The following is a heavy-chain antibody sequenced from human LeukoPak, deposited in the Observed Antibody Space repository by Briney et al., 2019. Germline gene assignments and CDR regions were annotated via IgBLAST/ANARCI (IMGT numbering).Heavy chain of an antibody. CDR1: GYTFTSYG. CDR2: ISAYNGNT. V-gene: IGHV1-18*01. J-gene: IGHJ6*02. D-gene: IGHD6-6*01. CDR3: ARIRSSPYYYGMDV. Sequence: GASVKVSCKASGYTFTSYGISWVRQAPGQGLEWMGWISAYNGNTNYAQKLQGRVTMTTDTSTSTAYMELRSLRSDDTAVYYCARIRSSPYYYGMDVWGQGTTVTVSS.